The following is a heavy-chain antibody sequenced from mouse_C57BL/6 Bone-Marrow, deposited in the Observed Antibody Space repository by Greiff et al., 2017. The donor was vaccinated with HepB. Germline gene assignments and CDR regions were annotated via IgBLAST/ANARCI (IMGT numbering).Heavy chain of an antibody. Sequence: QVQLQQPGAELVKPGASVKLSCKASGYTFTSYWMHWVKQRPGQGLEWIGMIHPNSGSTHYNEKFKSKATLTVDKSSSTAYMQLSSLTSEDSAVYYGAGACITTVVARYFDVWGTGTTVTVSS. CDR3: AGACITTVVARYFDV. D-gene: IGHD1-1*01. V-gene: IGHV1-64*01. J-gene: IGHJ1*03. CDR2: IHPNSGST. CDR1: GYTFTSYW.